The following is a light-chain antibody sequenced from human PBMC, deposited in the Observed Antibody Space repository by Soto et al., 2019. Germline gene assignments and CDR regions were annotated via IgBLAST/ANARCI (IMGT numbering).Light chain of an antibody. CDR3: HQYSSSIT. CDR2: GSS. J-gene: IGKJ4*01. V-gene: IGKV3-20*01. Sequence: EIVLTQSPGTLSLSPGERATLSCRASQSVSSNFLAWYQLRPGQSPRLLIYGSSIRATGIPDRFSVSGSGTDFTLPISRLEPEDFAVYFCHQYSSSITFGGGTRVEVK. CDR1: QSVSSNF.